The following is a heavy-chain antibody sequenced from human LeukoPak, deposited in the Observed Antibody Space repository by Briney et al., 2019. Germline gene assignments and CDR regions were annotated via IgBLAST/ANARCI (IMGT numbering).Heavy chain of an antibody. V-gene: IGHV1-69*04. D-gene: IGHD3-3*01. CDR3: ASSTIPLSQRIYYYGMDV. J-gene: IGHJ6*02. Sequence: GASVKVSCKASGGTFSSYAISWVRQAPGQGLEWMGRIIPIFGIANYAQKFQGRVTITADKSTSTAYMELSSLRSEDTAVYYCASSTIPLSQRIYYYGMDVWGQGTTVIVSS. CDR1: GGTFSSYA. CDR2: IIPIFGIA.